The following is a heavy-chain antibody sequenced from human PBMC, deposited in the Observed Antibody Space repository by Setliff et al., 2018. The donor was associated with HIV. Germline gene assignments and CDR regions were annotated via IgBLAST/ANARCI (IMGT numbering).Heavy chain of an antibody. V-gene: IGHV4-59*08. CDR3: ARLMHYYDSFWVLWRENYFDPYNGSFQHFDY. Sequence: SETLSLTCTVSGGSISEYYWSWIRQPPGKGLEWIGYIDYSGSTNYNASLKSRLTMSIDTSKSQFSLKLSSVTAADTAVYYCARLMHYYDSFWVLWRENYFDPYNGSFQHFDYWGQGTLVTVSS. CDR1: GGSISEYY. J-gene: IGHJ4*02. D-gene: IGHD3-22*01. CDR2: IDYSGST.